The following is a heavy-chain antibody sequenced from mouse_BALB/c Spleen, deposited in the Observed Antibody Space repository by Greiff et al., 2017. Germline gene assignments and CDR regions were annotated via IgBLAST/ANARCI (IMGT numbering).Heavy chain of an antibody. CDR2: ISSGGST. CDR3: ARRDDYASYAMDY. Sequence: EVMLVESGGGLVKPGGSLKLSCAASGFTFSSYAMSWVRQTPEKRLEWVASISSGGSTYYPDSVKGRFTISRDNARNILYLQMSSLRSEDTAMYYCARRDDYASYAMDYWGQGTSVTVSS. J-gene: IGHJ4*01. CDR1: GFTFSSYA. V-gene: IGHV5-6-5*01. D-gene: IGHD2-4*01.